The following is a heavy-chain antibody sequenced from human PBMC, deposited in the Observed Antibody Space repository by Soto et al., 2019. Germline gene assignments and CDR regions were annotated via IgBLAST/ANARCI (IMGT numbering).Heavy chain of an antibody. CDR3: ARAPGGPGIAEY. CDR2: INAGNGNT. CDR1: GYTFTSYG. V-gene: IGHV1-3*01. D-gene: IGHD6-13*01. Sequence: GGSLRLSCAASGYTFTSYGMHWVRQAPGQRLEWMGWINAGNGNTKYSQKFQGRVTITRYTSASTAYMELSSLRSEDTAVYYCARAPGGPGIAEYWGQGTLVTVSS. J-gene: IGHJ4*02.